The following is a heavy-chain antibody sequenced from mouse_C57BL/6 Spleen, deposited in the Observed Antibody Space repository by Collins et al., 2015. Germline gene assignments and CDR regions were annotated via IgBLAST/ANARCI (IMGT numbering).Heavy chain of an antibody. Sequence: KASGYTFTSYWMHWVKQRPGRGLEWIGGIDPNSGGTKYNEKFKRKATLTVDKPSSTAYMQLSSLTSEDSAVYYCARYDYDGDYAMDYWGQGTPVTVSS. V-gene: IGHV1-72*01. CDR1: GYTFTSYW. D-gene: IGHD2-4*01. CDR2: IDPNSGGT. CDR3: ARYDYDGDYAMDY. J-gene: IGHJ4*01.